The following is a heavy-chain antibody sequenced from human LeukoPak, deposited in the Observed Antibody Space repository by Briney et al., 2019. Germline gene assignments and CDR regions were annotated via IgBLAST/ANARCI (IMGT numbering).Heavy chain of an antibody. D-gene: IGHD1-1*01. V-gene: IGHV5-51*01. J-gene: IGHJ4*01. Sequence: PGGSLEISCKGPGYHFSNHWIGWGRQVPGKGLEGVGIIYAGDFDTIYSPSFEGQVTISVDRSINPPYLQWNSLKASDTAIYYCARGGDDEDQPNDVIEIWGQGTLVTVSS. CDR1: GYHFSNHW. CDR3: ARGGDDEDQPNDVIEI. CDR2: IYAGDFDT.